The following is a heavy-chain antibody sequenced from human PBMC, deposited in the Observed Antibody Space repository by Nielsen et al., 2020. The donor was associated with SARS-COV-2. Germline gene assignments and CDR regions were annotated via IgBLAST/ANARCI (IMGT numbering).Heavy chain of an antibody. V-gene: IGHV4-59*08. Sequence: SETLSLTYTVSDGSITSYYWSWIRQPPGKGLEWIGYIYYSGSTNYNPSLKSRVTISLDTSKNQLSLKLNSVTAADTAMYYCARLRSDSSGYSPFDYWGQGTLVTVSS. J-gene: IGHJ4*02. D-gene: IGHD3-22*01. CDR3: ARLRSDSSGYSPFDY. CDR2: IYYSGST. CDR1: DGSITSYY.